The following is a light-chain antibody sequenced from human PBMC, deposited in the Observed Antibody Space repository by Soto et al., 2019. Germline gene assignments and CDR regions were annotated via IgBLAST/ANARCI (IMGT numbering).Light chain of an antibody. Sequence: DIQMTQSPSTLSASVGDRVTITCRASQSIKTWLAWYQQKPGKAPNLLIYDASSLESGVPSRFSGSGSGTDFTLTISSLEPEDFAVYYCQQRSNWPPITFGQGTRLEIK. V-gene: IGKV1-5*01. CDR2: DAS. CDR1: QSIKTW. J-gene: IGKJ5*01. CDR3: QQRSNWPPIT.